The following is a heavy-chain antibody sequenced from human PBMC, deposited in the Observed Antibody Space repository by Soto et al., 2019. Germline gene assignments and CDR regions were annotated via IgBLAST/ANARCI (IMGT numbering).Heavy chain of an antibody. D-gene: IGHD2-15*01. V-gene: IGHV1-69*06. CDR1: GGTFSSYA. J-gene: IGHJ4*02. Sequence: SVKVSCKASGGTFSSYAISWVRQAPGQGLEWMGGIIPIFGTANYAQKFQGRVTITADKSTSTAYMELSSLRSEDTAVYYCASGVYCSGGSCYGYWGQGTLVTVS. CDR2: IIPIFGTA. CDR3: ASGVYCSGGSCYGY.